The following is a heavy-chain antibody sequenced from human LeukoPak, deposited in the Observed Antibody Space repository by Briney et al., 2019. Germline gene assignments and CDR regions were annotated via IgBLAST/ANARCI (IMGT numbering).Heavy chain of an antibody. D-gene: IGHD6-19*01. Sequence: GSLRLSCAASGFTFSDYYMSWIRQAPGKGLEWVSYVSSTSSYINYADSVKGRFTISRDNAKNSLFLQMNSLRAEDTAVYYCARVSQWLVPYWGQGTLVTAPS. CDR3: ARVSQWLVPY. CDR2: VSSTSSYI. V-gene: IGHV3-11*05. J-gene: IGHJ4*02. CDR1: GFTFSDYY.